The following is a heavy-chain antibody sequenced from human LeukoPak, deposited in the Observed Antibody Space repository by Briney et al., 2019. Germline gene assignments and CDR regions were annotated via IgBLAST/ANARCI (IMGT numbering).Heavy chain of an antibody. V-gene: IGHV1-46*04. CDR1: GYTFTSYY. Sequence: ASVTVPFMASGYTFTSYYMHWVRQAPGQAREWMVIINPSGGSTSYAQKSPGRVTMTRDMSTSTVYMELSSLRSEDTAVYCCGRDDYGSGSLAYWGQGTLVTVSS. CDR3: GRDDYGSGSLAY. J-gene: IGHJ4*02. D-gene: IGHD3-10*01. CDR2: INPSGGST.